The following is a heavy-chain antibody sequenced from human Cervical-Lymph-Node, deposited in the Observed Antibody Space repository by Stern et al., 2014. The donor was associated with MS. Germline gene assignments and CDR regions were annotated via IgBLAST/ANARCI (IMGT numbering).Heavy chain of an antibody. CDR1: GFTFISYS. CDR2: VSAGGNSM. D-gene: IGHD4-17*01. Sequence: VQLVESGGGLVKPGGSLRLSCVASGFTFISYSINWVRQAPGKGLEWVSSVSAGGNSMSYADSVKGRFTISRDNAKNSLYLQMNNLRADDTALYYCARPHYGEYNDAFDIWGQGTVVTVSS. V-gene: IGHV3-21*01. J-gene: IGHJ3*02. CDR3: ARPHYGEYNDAFDI.